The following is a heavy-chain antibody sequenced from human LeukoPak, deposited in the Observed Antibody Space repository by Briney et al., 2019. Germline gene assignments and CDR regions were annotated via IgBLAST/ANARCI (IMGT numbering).Heavy chain of an antibody. CDR3: ARLKSGQLLPEPLDY. Sequence: MTGGSLRLSCAASGFTFSSYSMNWVRQAPGKGLEWVSSISSSSSYIYYADSVKGRFTISRDNAKNSLYLQMNSLRAEDTAVYYCARLKSGQLLPEPLDYWGQGTLVTVSS. D-gene: IGHD1-14*01. J-gene: IGHJ4*02. CDR2: ISSSSSYI. CDR1: GFTFSSYS. V-gene: IGHV3-21*01.